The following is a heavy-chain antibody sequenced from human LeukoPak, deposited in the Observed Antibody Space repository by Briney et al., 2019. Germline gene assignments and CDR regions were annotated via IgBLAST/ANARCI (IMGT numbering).Heavy chain of an antibody. J-gene: IGHJ3*02. D-gene: IGHD6-13*01. Sequence: ASVKVSCKASGGTFSSYAISWVRQAPGQGLEWMGIINPTGGSVTYAQKFQGRVTMTRDTSTSTVYMELSSLRSEDTAVYYCATSPSWYEAFDILGQGTMVTVSS. CDR1: GGTFSSYA. V-gene: IGHV1-46*01. CDR3: ATSPSWYEAFDI. CDR2: INPTGGSV.